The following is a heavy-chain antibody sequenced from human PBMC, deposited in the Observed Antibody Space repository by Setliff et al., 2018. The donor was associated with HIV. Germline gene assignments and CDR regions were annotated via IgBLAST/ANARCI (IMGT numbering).Heavy chain of an antibody. CDR2: ISSYNDNT. CDR3: ARVSRLHPFDP. Sequence: ASVKVSCKASGYSFTNYGISWVRQAPGQGLEWMGWISSYNDNTNYALNLQGRVTMTTDTSTSTAYMELRSLRSDDTAVYYCARVSRLHPFDPWGQGTLVTVSS. D-gene: IGHD2-15*01. CDR1: GYSFTNYG. J-gene: IGHJ5*02. V-gene: IGHV1-18*01.